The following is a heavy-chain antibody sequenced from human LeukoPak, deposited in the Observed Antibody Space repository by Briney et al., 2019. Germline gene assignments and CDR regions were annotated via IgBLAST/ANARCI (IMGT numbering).Heavy chain of an antibody. J-gene: IGHJ4*02. CDR3: ARILLYSYNANDY. D-gene: IGHD5-18*01. V-gene: IGHV3-21*01. CDR1: GFTFSSYN. CDR2: ISSSSSYI. Sequence: KPGGSLRLSCAASGFTFSSYNMNWVRQAPGKGLEWVSSISSSSSYIYYADSVKGRFTISRDNAKNSLYLQMNSLRAEDTAVYYCARILLYSYNANDYWGQGTLVTVSS.